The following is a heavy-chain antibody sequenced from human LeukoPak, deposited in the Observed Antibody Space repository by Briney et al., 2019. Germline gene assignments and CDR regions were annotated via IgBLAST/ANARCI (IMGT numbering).Heavy chain of an antibody. Sequence: GGSLRLSCAASGFTFSSYEMNWVRQAPGKGLEWVSYISSSGSTIYYADSVKGRFTISRDNSKNTLYLQMNSLRSEDTAVYYCARQFVVDYGRGIFDYWGQGTLVTVSS. CDR1: GFTFSSYE. CDR3: ARQFVVDYGRGIFDY. V-gene: IGHV3-48*03. J-gene: IGHJ4*02. D-gene: IGHD2-15*01. CDR2: ISSSGSTI.